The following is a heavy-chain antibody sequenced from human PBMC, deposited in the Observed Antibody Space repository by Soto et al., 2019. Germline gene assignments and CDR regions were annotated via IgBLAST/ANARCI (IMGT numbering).Heavy chain of an antibody. Sequence: PSETLSLTCTVSGGSISNSGYYWGWIRQPPGKGLEWIGEINHSGSTNYNPSLKSRVTISVDTSKNQFSLKLSSVTAADTAVYYCARGPKSIDYWGQGTLVTVSS. CDR2: INHSGST. V-gene: IGHV4-39*07. CDR3: ARGPKSIDY. CDR1: GGSISNSGYY. J-gene: IGHJ4*02. D-gene: IGHD6-6*01.